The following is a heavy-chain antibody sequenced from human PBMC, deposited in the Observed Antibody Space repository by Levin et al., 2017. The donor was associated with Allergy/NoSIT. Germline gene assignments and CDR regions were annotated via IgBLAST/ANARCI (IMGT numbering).Heavy chain of an antibody. J-gene: IGHJ4*02. Sequence: ASVKVSCKASGYTFIDYYVHWVRQAPGQGLEWMGWINPYSGGTNYAQKFQGRVTMTRDTSISTAYMDLSSLRSDDTAVYYCARVGVISAARLYYFDYWGQGTLVTVSS. CDR2: INPYSGGT. D-gene: IGHD2-2*01. CDR1: GYTFIDYY. CDR3: ARVGVISAARLYYFDY. V-gene: IGHV1-2*02.